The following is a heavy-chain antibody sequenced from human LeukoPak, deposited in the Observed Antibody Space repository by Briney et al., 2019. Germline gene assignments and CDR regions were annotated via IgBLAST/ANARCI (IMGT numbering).Heavy chain of an antibody. CDR1: GGSFSGYY. CDR2: INHSGST. Sequence: ETSETLSLTCAVYGGSFSGYYWSWIRQPPGKGLEWIGEINHSGSTNYNPSLKSRVTMSVDTSKNQFSLKLSSVTAADTAVYYCARLVVVVAAPDAFDIWGQGTMVTVSS. J-gene: IGHJ3*02. CDR3: ARLVVVVAAPDAFDI. D-gene: IGHD2-15*01. V-gene: IGHV4-34*01.